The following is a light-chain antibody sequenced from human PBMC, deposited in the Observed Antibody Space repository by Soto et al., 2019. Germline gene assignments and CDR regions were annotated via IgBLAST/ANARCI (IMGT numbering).Light chain of an antibody. CDR3: QSYDSSLSAVV. J-gene: IGLJ2*01. CDR1: SSNIGAGYD. V-gene: IGLV1-40*01. CDR2: GNS. Sequence: QSVLTQPPSVSGAPGQRVTISCTGSSSNIGAGYDVHWYQQLPGTAPKLLIYGNSNRHSGVPDRFSGSKSGTSASLAITGLQAEDEADYCCQSYDSSLSAVVFGGGTKLTVL.